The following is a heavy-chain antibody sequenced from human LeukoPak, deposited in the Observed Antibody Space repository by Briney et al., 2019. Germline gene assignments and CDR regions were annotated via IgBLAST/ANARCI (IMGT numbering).Heavy chain of an antibody. J-gene: IGHJ3*02. CDR1: GFTFSIYT. CDR2: SLFDGNIK. CDR3: ARTAHFYSNGFDI. V-gene: IGHV3-30-3*01. D-gene: IGHD1-26*01. Sequence: PGGSLRLSYTASGFTFSIYTMQWVRQAPGRGLEWVALSLFDGNIKYYAASVKGRFTISRDNSKNTLYLQMNSLRPEDTAMYYCARTAHFYSNGFDIWGQGTMVTVSS.